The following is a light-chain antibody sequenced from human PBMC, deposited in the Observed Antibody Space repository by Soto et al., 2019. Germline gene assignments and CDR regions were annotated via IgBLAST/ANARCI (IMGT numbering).Light chain of an antibody. CDR1: QDIGQY. J-gene: IGKJ1*01. Sequence: DIQMTQSPSSLSASVGDRVTLTCRASQDIGQYLAWYQQRPGKVPKLLIYYVSNLQSGVPSRFSGSGSGTEFTLSISSLEPEDVATFYCLKYTKDAPVTFGQGTKVEI. CDR3: LKYTKDAPVT. V-gene: IGKV1-27*01. CDR2: YVS.